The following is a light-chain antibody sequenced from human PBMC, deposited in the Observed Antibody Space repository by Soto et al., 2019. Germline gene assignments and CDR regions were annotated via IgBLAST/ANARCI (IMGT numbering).Light chain of an antibody. J-gene: IGLJ2*01. CDR1: SSNIGNNY. V-gene: IGLV1-51*01. CDR2: DNN. Sequence: QSVLTQPPSVSAAPGQKVTISCSGSSSNIGNNYVSWYQSLPGTAPKLLIYDNNERPSGIPDRFSGSKSGTSATLGITGLQTGDEADYYCSSYRSSSTLVVFGGGTQLTVL. CDR3: SSYRSSSTLVV.